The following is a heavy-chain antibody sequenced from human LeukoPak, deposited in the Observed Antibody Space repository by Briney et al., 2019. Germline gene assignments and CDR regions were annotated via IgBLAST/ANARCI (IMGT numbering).Heavy chain of an antibody. D-gene: IGHD1-1*01. V-gene: IGHV5-51*01. Sequence: GESLKISCQGSGYTFTSYWIGWVRQMPGKGLEWMGIIYPGDSDIIYSPSFQGQVTISADKSISTAYLQWSSLKASDTAIYYCARHIGATGPDYWGRGTLVTVSS. J-gene: IGHJ4*02. CDR1: GYTFTSYW. CDR2: IYPGDSDI. CDR3: ARHIGATGPDY.